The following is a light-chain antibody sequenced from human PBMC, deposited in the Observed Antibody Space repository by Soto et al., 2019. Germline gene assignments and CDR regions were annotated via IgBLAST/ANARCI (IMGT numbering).Light chain of an antibody. CDR3: QQFNSYPIT. Sequence: DIQLTQSPSFLSASVGDRVTITCRASQDITNSLAWYHQKPGKTPKFLISTASPLQSGFPSRFSGTGSGTEFALTISGLQPEDFATYYCQQFNSYPITFGQGTRLEI. J-gene: IGKJ5*01. CDR1: QDITNS. CDR2: TAS. V-gene: IGKV1-9*01.